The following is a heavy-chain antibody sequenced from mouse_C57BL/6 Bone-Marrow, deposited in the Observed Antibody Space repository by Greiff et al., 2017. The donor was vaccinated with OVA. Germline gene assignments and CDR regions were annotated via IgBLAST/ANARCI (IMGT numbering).Heavy chain of an antibody. J-gene: IGHJ4*01. CDR1: GFNIKDYY. Sequence: VQLQQSGAELVKPGASVKLSCTASGFNIKDYYMHWVKQRTEQGLEWIGRIDPEDGETKYAPKFQGKATITADTSSNTAYLQLSSLTSEDTAVYYCARGITTVVALYYYARDYWGQGTSVTVSS. D-gene: IGHD1-1*01. CDR2: IDPEDGET. V-gene: IGHV14-2*01. CDR3: ARGITTVVALYYYARDY.